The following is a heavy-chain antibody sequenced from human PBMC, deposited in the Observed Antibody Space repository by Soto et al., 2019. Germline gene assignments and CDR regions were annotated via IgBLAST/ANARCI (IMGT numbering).Heavy chain of an antibody. CDR3: ARVRYTDTGGYLKYFQH. CDR1: GGSISSYY. J-gene: IGHJ1*01. V-gene: IGHV4-4*07. Sequence: SETLSLTCTVSGGSISSYYWSGIRQPAGKGLEWIGRIYTSGSSNYNPSLKSRVTMSVDTSKNQFSMKLSSVTAADTAIYYCARVRYTDTGGYLKYFQHWGHGNLVTVS. CDR2: IYTSGSS. D-gene: IGHD2-8*02.